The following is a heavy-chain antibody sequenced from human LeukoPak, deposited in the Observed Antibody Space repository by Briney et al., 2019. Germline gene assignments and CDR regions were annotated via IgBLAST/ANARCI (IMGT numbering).Heavy chain of an antibody. CDR3: AKNPQYYYDSSGFFEY. V-gene: IGHV3-23*01. CDR1: RFTFSXXX. CDR2: XSGSGGST. Sequence: GGSLRLSCAASRFTFSXXXXNWVRQAPGXXXXXXXXXSGSGGSTYYADSVKGRFTISRDNSKNTLYLQMNSLRVEDTAVYYCAKNPQYYYDSSGFFEYWGQGTLVTVSS. J-gene: IGHJ4*02. D-gene: IGHD3-22*01.